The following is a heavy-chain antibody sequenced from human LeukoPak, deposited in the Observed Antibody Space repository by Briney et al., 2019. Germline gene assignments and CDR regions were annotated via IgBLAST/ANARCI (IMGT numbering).Heavy chain of an antibody. V-gene: IGHV4-34*01. Sequence: SETLSLTCAVYGGSFSGFYWNWIRQPPGKGLEWVGEINHSGTTNYNPSLKSRVTIAVDRSKNQFSLRLSSVTAADTAVYYCAREYQAAYCYDTDGLDVWGQGTMVTVSS. CDR1: GGSFSGFY. CDR2: INHSGTT. D-gene: IGHD3-22*01. J-gene: IGHJ3*01. CDR3: AREYQAAYCYDTDGLDV.